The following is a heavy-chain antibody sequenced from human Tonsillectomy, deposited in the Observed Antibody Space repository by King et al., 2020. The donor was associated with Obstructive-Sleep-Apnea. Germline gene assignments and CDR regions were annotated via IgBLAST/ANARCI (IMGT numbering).Heavy chain of an antibody. CDR2: IKQDGSEK. Sequence: VQLVESGGGLVQPGGSLRLSCAASGFTFSSYLMSWVRQAPGKGLEWVANIKQDGSEKYYVDSVKGRFTISRDNAKNSLYLQMNSLRAEDTAVYYCARGSGRNWGQGTLVTVSS. D-gene: IGHD1-26*01. V-gene: IGHV3-7*03. CDR3: ARGSGRN. J-gene: IGHJ4*02. CDR1: GFTFSSYL.